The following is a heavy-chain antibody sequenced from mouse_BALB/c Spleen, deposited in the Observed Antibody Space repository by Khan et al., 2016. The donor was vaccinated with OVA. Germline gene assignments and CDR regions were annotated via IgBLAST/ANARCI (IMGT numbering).Heavy chain of an antibody. CDR3: ARQGTYGNYVDY. CDR2: ISGGGSHT. Sequence: EVKLVESGGGLVKPGGSLKLSCAASGFTFSNYGMSWIRQTPEKRLEWVATISGGGSHTYYSESVTGRFTISRDNGKNNLHLQMSSLRSEETSLYYCARQGTYGNYVDYWGQGTTLTVSS. J-gene: IGHJ2*01. D-gene: IGHD2-1*01. V-gene: IGHV5-9-2*01. CDR1: GFTFSNYG.